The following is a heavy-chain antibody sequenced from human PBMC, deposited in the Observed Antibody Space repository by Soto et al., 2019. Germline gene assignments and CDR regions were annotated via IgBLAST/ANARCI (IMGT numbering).Heavy chain of an antibody. J-gene: IGHJ4*01. V-gene: IGHV3-30*04. CDR1: GFMFSAYA. CDR2: ISYDGTNK. D-gene: IGHD6-19*01. CDR3: ARDPSPYTSGWYGVDF. Sequence: QVQLVESGGGVVQPGRSLRLSCAASGFMFSAYAMLWVRQAPGNGLEWVAAISYDGTNKYYADSVKGRFTISRDTSKNTLFLQMNSLRAEDTAVYYCARDPSPYTSGWYGVDFWGHGTLVTVSS.